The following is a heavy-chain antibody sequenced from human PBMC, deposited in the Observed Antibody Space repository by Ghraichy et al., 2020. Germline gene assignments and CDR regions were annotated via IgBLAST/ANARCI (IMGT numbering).Heavy chain of an antibody. D-gene: IGHD4-17*01. CDR3: ARDMRGRGTTMTFDY. CDR2: ISYDGSNK. V-gene: IGHV3-30-3*01. CDR1: GFTFSSYA. Sequence: GESLNISCAASGFTFSSYAMHWVRQAPGKGLEWVAVISYDGSNKYYADSVKGRFTISRDNSKNTLYLQMNSLRAEDTAVYYCARDMRGRGTTMTFDYWGQGTLVTVSS. J-gene: IGHJ4*02.